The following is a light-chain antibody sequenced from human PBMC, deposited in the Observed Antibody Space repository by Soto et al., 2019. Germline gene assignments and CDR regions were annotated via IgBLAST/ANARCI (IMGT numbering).Light chain of an antibody. CDR3: QQYNSYSPLT. CDR2: GAS. V-gene: IGKV3-15*01. J-gene: IGKJ3*01. CDR1: QSVSSN. Sequence: EIVMTQSPATLSVSPGESATLSCRASQSVSSNLAWYQQKPGQAPRLLIYGASTRATGIPARFSGSGSGTEYTLTISSLQPDDFATYYCQQYNSYSPLTFGPGTRVDIK.